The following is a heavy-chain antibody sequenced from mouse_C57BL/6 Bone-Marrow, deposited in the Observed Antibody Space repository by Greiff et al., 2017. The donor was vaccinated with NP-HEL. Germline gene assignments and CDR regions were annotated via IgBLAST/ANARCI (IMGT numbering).Heavy chain of an antibody. Sequence: QVQLQQPGAELVKPGASVKLSCKASGYTFTSYWMHWVKQRPGRGLEWIGRIDPNSGGTKYNEKLKSKATLTVDKPSSTAYMQLSSLTSEDSAVYYCARVYDGYLYYAMDYWGQGTSVTVSS. CDR2: IDPNSGGT. CDR3: ARVYDGYLYYAMDY. J-gene: IGHJ4*01. D-gene: IGHD2-3*01. CDR1: GYTFTSYW. V-gene: IGHV1-72*01.